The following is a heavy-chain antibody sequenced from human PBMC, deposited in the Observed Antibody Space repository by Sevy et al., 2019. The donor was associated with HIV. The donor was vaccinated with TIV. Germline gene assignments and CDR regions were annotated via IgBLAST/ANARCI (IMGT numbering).Heavy chain of an antibody. CDR1: GFTFSSYE. CDR3: ARDCSSTTCLWGMDV. CDR2: IKLDGSEK. J-gene: IGHJ6*02. D-gene: IGHD2-2*01. Sequence: GGSLRLSCEASGFTFSSYEMNWVRQAPGKGLEWVANIKLDGSEKYYVDSVKGRFTISRDNAKKSLYLQMNSLRTEDTAVYYCARDCSSTTCLWGMDVWGQGTTVTVSS. V-gene: IGHV3-7*03.